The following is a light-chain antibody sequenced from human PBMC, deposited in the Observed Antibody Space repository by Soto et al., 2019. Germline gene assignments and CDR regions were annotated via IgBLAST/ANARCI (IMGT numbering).Light chain of an antibody. CDR1: SSDVGGYNY. V-gene: IGLV2-8*01. CDR3: SSYACSNNPVV. CDR2: EVS. Sequence: QSVLTQPPSASGSPGQSVTISCTGTSSDVGGYNYVSWYQQHPGKAPKLMIYEVSKRPSGVPDRFSGSKSGNTASLTVSGLQAEDEDDYYCSSYACSNNPVVFGGGTKLTVL. J-gene: IGLJ2*01.